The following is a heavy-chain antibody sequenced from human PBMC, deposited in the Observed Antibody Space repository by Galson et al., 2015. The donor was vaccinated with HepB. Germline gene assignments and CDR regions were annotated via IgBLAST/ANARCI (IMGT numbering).Heavy chain of an antibody. Sequence: TLSLTCTVSGGSISTTNYYWGWIRQPPGKGLEWIGSIYYSGSTYYNPSLKSRVTISVDTSNNQFSLKLSSVTAADTAVYYCARQGYTGGRTGFTLWGQGTLVTVSS. CDR3: ARQGYTGGRTGFTL. CDR2: IYYSGST. CDR1: GGSISTTNYY. J-gene: IGHJ4*02. V-gene: IGHV4-39*01. D-gene: IGHD5-12*01.